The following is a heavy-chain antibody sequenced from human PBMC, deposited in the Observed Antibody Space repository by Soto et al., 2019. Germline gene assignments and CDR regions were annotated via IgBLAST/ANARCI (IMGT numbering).Heavy chain of an antibody. Sequence: GASVKVSCKASGYTFTSYYMHWVRQAPGQGLEWMGIINPSGGSTSYAQKFQGRVTMTRDTSTSTVYMELSSLRSGDTAVYYCALAGLHRRTCFDYWGQGTLVTVSS. CDR1: GYTFTSYY. D-gene: IGHD5-12*01. V-gene: IGHV1-46*01. CDR3: ALAGLHRRTCFDY. J-gene: IGHJ4*02. CDR2: INPSGGST.